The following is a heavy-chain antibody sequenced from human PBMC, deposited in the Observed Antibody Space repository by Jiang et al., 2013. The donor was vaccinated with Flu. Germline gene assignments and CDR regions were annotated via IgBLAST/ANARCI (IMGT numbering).Heavy chain of an antibody. CDR1: GYTFTGYY. D-gene: IGHD3-22*01. Sequence: SGAEVKKPGASVKVSCKASGYTFTGYYMHWVRQAPGQGLEWMGWINPNSGGTNYAQKFQGRVTMTRDTSISTAYMELSRLRSDDTAVYYCATMNAYYDSRVHFDYWGQGTLVTVSS. CDR2: INPNSGGT. V-gene: IGHV1-2*02. CDR3: ATMNAYYDSRVHFDY. J-gene: IGHJ4*02.